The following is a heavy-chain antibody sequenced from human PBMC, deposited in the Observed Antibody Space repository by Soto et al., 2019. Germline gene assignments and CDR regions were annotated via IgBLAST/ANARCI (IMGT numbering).Heavy chain of an antibody. CDR1: GYTFSTYE. D-gene: IGHD1-26*01. J-gene: IGHJ6*03. CDR2: INGGNGKS. Sequence: QVQLVQSGAEVKKPGASVKVSCEASGYTFSTYEMHWVRQAPGQRPEWMGWINGGNGKSKYSETLQGRVTFPRDTSASTADMELTSLRSEDTAVYYCARGGGATFTHYYYYMDVWGTGTTVTVSS. V-gene: IGHV1-3*01. CDR3: ARGGGATFTHYYYYMDV.